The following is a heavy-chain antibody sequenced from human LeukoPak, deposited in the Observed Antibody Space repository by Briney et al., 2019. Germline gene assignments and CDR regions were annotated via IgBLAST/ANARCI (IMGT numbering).Heavy chain of an antibody. CDR2: IYHDRRI. D-gene: IGHD3-22*01. CDR1: GYSITNGYY. J-gene: IGHJ4*02. Sequence: PSETLSLTCTVSGYSITNGYYWGWIRQPPGKGLEWIRSIYHDRRIDYNPSLKSRVAISRDTSKNHFSLRLTSLTAADTAVYYCARDRYYYDSTGYSIFDYWGQGTLVTVSS. CDR3: ARDRYYYDSTGYSIFDY. V-gene: IGHV4-38-2*02.